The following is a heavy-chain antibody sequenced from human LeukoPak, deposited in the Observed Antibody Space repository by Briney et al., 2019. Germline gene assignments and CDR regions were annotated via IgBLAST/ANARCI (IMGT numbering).Heavy chain of an antibody. CDR3: ARDRGYYDGSGYFDY. CDR2: IYYSGST. D-gene: IGHD3-22*01. Sequence: PSETLSLTCTVSGGSISSYYWSWIRQPPGKGLEWIGYIYYSGSTNYNPSLKSRVTISVDTPKNQFSLKLSSVTAADTAVYYCARDRGYYDGSGYFDYWGQGTLVTVSS. J-gene: IGHJ4*02. V-gene: IGHV4-59*01. CDR1: GGSISSYY.